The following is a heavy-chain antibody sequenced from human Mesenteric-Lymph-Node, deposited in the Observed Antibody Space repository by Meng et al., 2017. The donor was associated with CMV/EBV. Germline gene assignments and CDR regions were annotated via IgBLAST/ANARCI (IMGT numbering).Heavy chain of an antibody. D-gene: IGHD2-2*03. Sequence: GESLKISCAASGFTFSSYWMHWVRQVPGKGLVWVSRVDSDGSSTSYVDSVRGRFTISRDNAKNSLYLQMNSLRAEDTAVYYCARDPLGYCSSTSCRGHYYYGMDVWGQGTTVTVSS. CDR1: GFTFSSYW. J-gene: IGHJ6*02. V-gene: IGHV3-74*01. CDR3: ARDPLGYCSSTSCRGHYYYGMDV. CDR2: VDSDGSST.